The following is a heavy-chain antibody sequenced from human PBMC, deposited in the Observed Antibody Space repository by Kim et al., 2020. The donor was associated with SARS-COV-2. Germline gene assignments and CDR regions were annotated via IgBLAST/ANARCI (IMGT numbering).Heavy chain of an antibody. J-gene: IGHJ3*02. CDR3: ARDSSYYDSSGYRSSQTAFDI. CDR1: GGSISSGGYY. CDR2: IYYSGST. D-gene: IGHD3-22*01. V-gene: IGHV4-31*03. Sequence: SETLSLTCTVSGGSISSGGYYWSWIRQHPGKGLEWIGYIYYSGSTYYNPFLKSRVTISVDTSKNQFSLKLSSVTAADTAVYYCARDSSYYDSSGYRSSQTAFDIWGQGTMVTVSS.